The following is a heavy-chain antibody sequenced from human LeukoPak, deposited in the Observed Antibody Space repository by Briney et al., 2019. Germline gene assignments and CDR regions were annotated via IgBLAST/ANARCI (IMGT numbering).Heavy chain of an antibody. J-gene: IGHJ4*02. CDR1: GFTFSSYG. D-gene: IGHD2-2*01. V-gene: IGHV3-30*02. CDR3: AKDPRPCCSSTSCYPYYFDY. CDR2: IRYDGSNK. Sequence: GGSLRLSCAAPGFTFSSYGMHWVRQAPGKGLEWVAFIRYDGSNKYYADSVKGRFTISRDNSKNTLYLQMNSLRAEDTAVYYCAKDPRPCCSSTSCYPYYFDYWGQGTLVTVSS.